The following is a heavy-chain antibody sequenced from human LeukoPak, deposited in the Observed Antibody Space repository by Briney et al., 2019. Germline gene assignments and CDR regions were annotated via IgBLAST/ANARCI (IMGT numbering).Heavy chain of an antibody. J-gene: IGHJ4*02. CDR2: IGPHSTFT. Sequence: ASVKVPCKSSGFTFTHHYIHWVRQGPGQGLEWMGYIGPHSTFTSSPQELQGRVTMTRDASMSTAYMELTRLTSDDTAVYYCVREGEGPLSKDFDYWGQGTLVTVSS. V-gene: IGHV1-2*02. CDR1: GFTFTHHY. D-gene: IGHD2/OR15-2a*01. CDR3: VREGEGPLSKDFDY.